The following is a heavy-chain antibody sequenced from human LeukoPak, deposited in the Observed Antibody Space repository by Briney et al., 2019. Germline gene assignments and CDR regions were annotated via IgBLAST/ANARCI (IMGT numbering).Heavy chain of an antibody. D-gene: IGHD3-16*01. CDR2: INPSGGST. J-gene: IGHJ4*02. CDR1: GYTFTSYY. V-gene: IGHV1-46*01. CDR3: ARELGGVWYY. Sequence: ASVKVSCETSGYTFTSYYMHWVRQAPGQGLEWMGIINPSGGSTSYAQKFQGRVTMTRDTSTSTVYMELSSLRSEDTAVYYCARELGGVWYYWGQGTLVTVSS.